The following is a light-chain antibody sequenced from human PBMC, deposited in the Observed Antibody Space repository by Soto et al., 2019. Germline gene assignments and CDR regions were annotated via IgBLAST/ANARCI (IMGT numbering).Light chain of an antibody. V-gene: IGKV3-20*01. CDR1: QSVSNNY. CDR2: GVS. J-gene: IGKJ1*01. CDR3: GQFVSAPPRT. Sequence: EVVLTQSPGTLSLSPGERATLSCRASQSVSNNYLAWYQQKPGQAPRLLIFGVSNRATGIPDRFSGSGSGTDFTLTISRLEPEDFAVYYCGQFVSAPPRTFGQGTKVDIK.